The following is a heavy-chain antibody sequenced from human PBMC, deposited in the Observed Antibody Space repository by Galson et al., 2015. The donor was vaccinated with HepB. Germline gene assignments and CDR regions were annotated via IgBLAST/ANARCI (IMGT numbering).Heavy chain of an antibody. D-gene: IGHD2-2*01. CDR2: ISYDGSNK. CDR3: ARDSCSSTSCYSRDYMDV. J-gene: IGHJ6*03. CDR1: GFPFSSYA. Sequence: LRLSCAASGFPFSSYAVHWVRQAPGKGLEWVAVISYDGSNKYYADSVKGRFTISRDNSKNTLYLQMNSLRAEDTAVYYCARDSCSSTSCYSRDYMDVWGKGTTVTVSS. V-gene: IGHV3-30-3*01.